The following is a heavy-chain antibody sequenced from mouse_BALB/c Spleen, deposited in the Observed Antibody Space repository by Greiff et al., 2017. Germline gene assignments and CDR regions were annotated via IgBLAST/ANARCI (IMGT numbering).Heavy chain of an antibody. CDR3: AREGLGKKAWFAY. CDR2: ISYDGSN. D-gene: IGHD2-1*01. Sequence: EVKLQESGPGLVKPSQSLSLTCSVTGYSITSGYYWNWIRQFPGNKLEWMGYISYDGSNNYNPSLKNRISITRDTSKNQFFLKLNSVTTEDTATYYCAREGLGKKAWFAYWGQGTLVTVSA. V-gene: IGHV3-6*02. CDR1: GYSITSGYY. J-gene: IGHJ3*01.